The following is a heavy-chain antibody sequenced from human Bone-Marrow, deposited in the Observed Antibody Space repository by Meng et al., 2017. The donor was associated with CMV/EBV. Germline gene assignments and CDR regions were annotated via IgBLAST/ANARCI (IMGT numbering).Heavy chain of an antibody. CDR3: ARGDIVVVPAGMADAFDI. Sequence: ASVKVSCKASGYTFTSYYMHWVRQAPGQGLEWMGIINPSGGSTSYAQKFQGRVTMTRDTSTSTVYMELSSLRSEDTAVYYCARGDIVVVPAGMADAFDIWGQGTMVTGSS. J-gene: IGHJ3*02. CDR1: GYTFTSYY. CDR2: INPSGGST. V-gene: IGHV1-46*01. D-gene: IGHD2-2*01.